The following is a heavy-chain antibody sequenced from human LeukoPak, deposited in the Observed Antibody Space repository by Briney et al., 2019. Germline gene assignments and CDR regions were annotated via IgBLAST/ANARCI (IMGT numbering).Heavy chain of an antibody. V-gene: IGHV1-2*02. Sequence: ASMKVSCKASEYIFTTYYMHWVRQAPGQGLEWMGWMHPNSGATNYAQKIRGRVTMTRDTSISTAYMELSSLTSDDTAVYYCATSTKYSISWGAFDIWGQGTMVTVSS. D-gene: IGHD6-13*01. CDR1: EYIFTTYY. CDR3: ATSTKYSISWGAFDI. J-gene: IGHJ3*02. CDR2: MHPNSGAT.